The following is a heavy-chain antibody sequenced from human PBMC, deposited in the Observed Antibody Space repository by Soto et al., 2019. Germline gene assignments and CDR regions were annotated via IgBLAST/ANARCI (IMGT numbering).Heavy chain of an antibody. CDR1: GYTFTGHY. CDR3: GRGRSGQIVVFY. V-gene: IGHV1-2*02. D-gene: IGHD1-26*01. Sequence: ASVKVSCKASGYTFTGHYIHWVRQAPEQGPEWMGEIGPGSGATRYAQRFQGRVTMTRDMSITTVYMELNNLSPDDTAVYYCGRGRSGQIVVFYWGQGTPVTGS. J-gene: IGHJ4*02. CDR2: IGPGSGAT.